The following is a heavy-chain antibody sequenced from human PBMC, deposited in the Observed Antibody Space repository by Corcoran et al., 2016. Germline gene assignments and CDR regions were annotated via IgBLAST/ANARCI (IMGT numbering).Heavy chain of an antibody. CDR2: INPNSGGT. V-gene: IGHV1-2*02. D-gene: IGHD6-6*01. CDR1: GYTFTGYY. CDR3: ARVSEYGSSGEAAGWFDP. Sequence: QVQLVQSGAEVKKPGASVKVSCKASGYTFTGYYMHWVRQAPGQGLEWMGWINPNSGGTNYAQKFQGRVTMTRDTSISTAYMELSRLRSDDTAVYYCARVSEYGSSGEAAGWFDPWGQGTLVTVSS. J-gene: IGHJ5*02.